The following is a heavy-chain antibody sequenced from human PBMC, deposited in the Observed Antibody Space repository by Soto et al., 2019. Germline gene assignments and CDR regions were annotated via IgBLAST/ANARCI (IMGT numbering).Heavy chain of an antibody. CDR2: IWFDGVNR. CDR1: AFTFSDHG. V-gene: IGHV3-33*01. CDR3: ASSGRANVTSMVNCFYYGLDV. D-gene: IGHD5-18*01. Sequence: PGGSLRLSCSATPSAFTFSDHGMHWVRQTPGKGLEWLAVIWFDGVNRYYADSVKGRFTISRDNSENTLYLQMSSLSDADKGVYYSASSGRANVTSMVNCFYYGLDVWGQGTTVTVSS. J-gene: IGHJ6*02.